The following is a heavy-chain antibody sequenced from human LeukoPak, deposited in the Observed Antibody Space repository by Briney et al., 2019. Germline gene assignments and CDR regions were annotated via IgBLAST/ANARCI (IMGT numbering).Heavy chain of an antibody. CDR3: ARHGFLEWSQREHFDY. D-gene: IGHD3-3*01. V-gene: IGHV4-39*01. CDR1: GGSISSSSYY. J-gene: IGHJ4*02. CDR2: IYYSGST. Sequence: SETLSLTCTVSGGSISSSSYYWGWIRQPPGKGLEWIGSIYYSGSTYYNPSLKSRVTISVDTSKNQFSLKLSSVTAADTAVYYCARHGFLEWSQREHFDYWGQGTLVTVSS.